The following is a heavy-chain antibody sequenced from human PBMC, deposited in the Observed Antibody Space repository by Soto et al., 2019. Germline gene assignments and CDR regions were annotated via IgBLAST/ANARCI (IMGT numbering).Heavy chain of an antibody. Sequence: QITLKESGPTLVKPTQTLTLTCTFSGFSLSTSGVCVGWIRQPPGKALEWLALIYWDDDKRYSPSLKSRLTITKDTSKNQVVLTMTNMDPVDTATYYCAHEGPTGVRFDYWGQGTLVTVSS. CDR3: AHEGPTGVRFDY. J-gene: IGHJ4*02. CDR2: IYWDDDK. V-gene: IGHV2-5*02. CDR1: GFSLSTSGVC. D-gene: IGHD7-27*01.